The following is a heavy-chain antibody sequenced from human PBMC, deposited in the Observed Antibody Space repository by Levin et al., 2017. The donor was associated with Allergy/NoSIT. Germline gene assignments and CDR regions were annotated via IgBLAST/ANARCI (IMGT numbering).Heavy chain of an antibody. CDR1: GFTFNVYG. J-gene: IGHJ4*02. D-gene: IGHD3-22*01. V-gene: IGHV3-30*18. Sequence: GGSLRLSCAASGFTFNVYGMHWVRQAPGKGLEWVAVISHNGGNQFYADSVKGRFTISRDNSKNTVFLQMDSLRPEDTAVYYCAKDSEDCVGCLSSGSAHWGQGTLVTVSS. CDR2: ISHNGGNQ. CDR3: AKDSEDCVGCLSSGSAH.